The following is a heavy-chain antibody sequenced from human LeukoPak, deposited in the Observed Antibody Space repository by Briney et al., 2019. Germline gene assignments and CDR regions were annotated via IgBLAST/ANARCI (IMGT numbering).Heavy chain of an antibody. V-gene: IGHV5-51*01. Sequence: GESLKISCKGSGYSFTNYWIAWVRQMPGKGLEWVGIIYPGDSDTRYSPSFQGQVTISADKSISTAYLQWGSLKASDTAMYYCARRGPSGGSSMSWLDPWGQGTLVTVSS. CDR2: IYPGDSDT. CDR1: GYSFTNYW. D-gene: IGHD2-15*01. J-gene: IGHJ5*02. CDR3: ARRGPSGGSSMSWLDP.